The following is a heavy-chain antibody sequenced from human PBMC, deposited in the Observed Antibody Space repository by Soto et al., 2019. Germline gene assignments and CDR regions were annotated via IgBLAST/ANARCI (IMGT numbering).Heavy chain of an antibody. J-gene: IGHJ6*02. D-gene: IGHD6-6*01. Sequence: GGSLRLSCAASGFTFSDYYMSWIRQAPGKGLEWVSYISSSGSTIYYADSVKGRFTISRDNAKNSLYLQMNSLRAEDTAVYYCARLYQSIAAPCMDVWGQGTTVTVSS. V-gene: IGHV3-11*01. CDR1: GFTFSDYY. CDR3: ARLYQSIAAPCMDV. CDR2: ISSSGSTI.